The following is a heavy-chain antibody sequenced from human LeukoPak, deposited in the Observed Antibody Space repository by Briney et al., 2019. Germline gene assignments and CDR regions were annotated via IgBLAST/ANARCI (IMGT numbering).Heavy chain of an antibody. CDR2: IYYSGST. V-gene: IGHV4-59*01. CDR3: ARSLYDSSGFYFDY. CDR1: GGSISSYY. Sequence: NPSETLSLTCTVSGGSISSYYWSWIRQPPGKGVEWIGYIYYSGSTNYNPSLKSRVTISVDTSKNQFSLKLSSVTAADTAVYYCARSLYDSSGFYFDYWGQGTLVTVSS. J-gene: IGHJ4*02. D-gene: IGHD3-22*01.